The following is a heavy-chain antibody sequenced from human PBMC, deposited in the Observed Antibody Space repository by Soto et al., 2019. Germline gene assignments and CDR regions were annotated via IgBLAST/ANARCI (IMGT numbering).Heavy chain of an antibody. Sequence: LSLTYTVTGGAISSDDYYWSWIRQAPGRGLEWIGYIHSSGSIYYNPSLKSRATMSIDTARNQFSLKVSSVTVADTAVYYCARDLDGLHDDNSGPYPRPGWGQGTLVTV. J-gene: IGHJ1*01. D-gene: IGHD3-22*01. CDR3: ARDLDGLHDDNSGPYPRPG. CDR2: IHSSGSI. V-gene: IGHV4-30-4*01. CDR1: GGAISSDDYY.